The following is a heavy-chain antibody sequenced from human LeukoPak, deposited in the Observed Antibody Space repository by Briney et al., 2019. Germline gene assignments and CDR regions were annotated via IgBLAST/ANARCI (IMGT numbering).Heavy chain of an antibody. J-gene: IGHJ5*02. CDR1: GGTFSSYA. V-gene: IGHV1-69*06. CDR2: IIPIFGTA. D-gene: IGHD6-19*01. CDR3: ARDGGYSSELYWFDH. Sequence: SVKVSCKASGGTFSSYAISWVRQALGQGLEWMGGIIPIFGTANYAQKFQGRVTITADKSTSTAYMELSSLRSEDMAVYYCARDGGYSSELYWFDHWGQGTLVTVSS.